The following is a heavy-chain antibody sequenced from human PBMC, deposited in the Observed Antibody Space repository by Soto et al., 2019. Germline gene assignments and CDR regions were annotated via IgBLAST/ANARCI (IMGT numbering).Heavy chain of an antibody. CDR1: GGSISSYY. V-gene: IGHV3-23*01. CDR2: ISATGGGT. CDR3: AKDRRAGGNSAFYFDF. D-gene: IGHD3-16*01. J-gene: IGHJ4*02. Sequence: ETLSLTCTVSGGSISSYYWSWVRQAPGKGLEWVSLISATGGGTYYADSVKGRFTISRDNSHNTLYLQVHSLTAEDTAVYYCAKDRRAGGNSAFYFDFWGQGAQVTVSS.